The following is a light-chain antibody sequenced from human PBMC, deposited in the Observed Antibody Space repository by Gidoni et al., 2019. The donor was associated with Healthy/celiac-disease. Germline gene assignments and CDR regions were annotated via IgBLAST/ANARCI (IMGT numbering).Light chain of an antibody. J-gene: IGLJ2*01. CDR3: CSYAGSSTFHVV. CDR1: SSDVGSYNL. CDR2: EGS. V-gene: IGLV2-23*03. Sequence: QSALTQPDAVSGAPGQSSTISCTGTSSDVGSYNLVSWYQQHPGKAPKLMIYEGSKRPSGVSNRFSGSKSGNTASLTISGLQAEDEADYYCCSYAGSSTFHVVFGGGTKLTVL.